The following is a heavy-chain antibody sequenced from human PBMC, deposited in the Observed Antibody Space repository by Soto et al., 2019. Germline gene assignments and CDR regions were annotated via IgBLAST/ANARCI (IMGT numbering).Heavy chain of an antibody. D-gene: IGHD1-26*01. CDR3: AHRGGGIVDWYFDL. Sequence: QITLNESGPTLVKPTQTLTLTCTFSGFSLGTYGVGVGWIRQPPGKALEWLALIYWDDDKRYSPSLKSRLTIATDTSKRQVFLTLTNMDPVDTATYYCAHRGGGIVDWYFDLWGRGTPVIVSS. J-gene: IGHJ2*01. CDR2: IYWDDDK. V-gene: IGHV2-5*02. CDR1: GFSLGTYGVG.